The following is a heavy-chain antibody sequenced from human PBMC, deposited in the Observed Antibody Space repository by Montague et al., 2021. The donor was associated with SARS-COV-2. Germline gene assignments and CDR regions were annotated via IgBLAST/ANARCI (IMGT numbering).Heavy chain of an antibody. CDR1: GGSISSSSYY. CDR2: IYYSGST. Sequence: SETLSLTCTVSGGSISSSSYYWGWIRQPPGKGLEWIGSIYYSGSTYYNPSLKSRVTISVDTSKNQFSLKLSSVTAADTAVYYCARVGRQQLVRLSGMDVWGQGTRVTGSS. CDR3: ARVGRQQLVRLSGMDV. V-gene: IGHV4-39*07. J-gene: IGHJ6*02. D-gene: IGHD6-13*01.